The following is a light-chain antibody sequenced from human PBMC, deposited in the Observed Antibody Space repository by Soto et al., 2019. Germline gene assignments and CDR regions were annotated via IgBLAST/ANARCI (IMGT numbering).Light chain of an antibody. Sequence: DIQMTQSPSSLSESLGDSVTITCRASQSISSYLNWYQQKPATAHKLLIYAASSREGGVPSRCSGSGSETDFTITISSLEAEDFATYYCQQSYSTPLFGQGTRLEIK. J-gene: IGKJ5*01. CDR2: AAS. V-gene: IGKV1-39*01. CDR1: QSISSY. CDR3: QQSYSTPL.